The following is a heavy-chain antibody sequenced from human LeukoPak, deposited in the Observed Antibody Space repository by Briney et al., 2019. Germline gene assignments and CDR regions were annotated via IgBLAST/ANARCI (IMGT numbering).Heavy chain of an antibody. J-gene: IGHJ4*02. V-gene: IGHV3-23*01. D-gene: IGHD1-26*01. CDR2: MSGSDDYI. CDR1: GFTFSTYT. Sequence: GGSLRLSCAASGFTFSTYTMSWVRQAPGKGLEWVSAMSGSDDYIYYADSVKGRFTISRDNSKNTLYLQMNSLRAGDTAVYYCAKDGGPSSSGSQFFNYWGQGALVTVSS. CDR3: AKDGGPSSSGSQFFNY.